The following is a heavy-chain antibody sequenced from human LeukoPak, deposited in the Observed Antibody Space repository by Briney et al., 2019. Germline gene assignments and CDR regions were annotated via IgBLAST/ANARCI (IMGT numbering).Heavy chain of an antibody. Sequence: ASVKVSCKASGYTFTGYYMHWVRQAPGQGLEWMGWINPNSGGTNYAQKFQGRVTMTRDTSINTAYMELSRLRSDDTAVYYCARSEKQLHNWFDPWGQGTLVTVSS. D-gene: IGHD5-18*01. CDR2: INPNSGGT. CDR1: GYTFTGYY. V-gene: IGHV1-2*02. CDR3: ARSEKQLHNWFDP. J-gene: IGHJ5*02.